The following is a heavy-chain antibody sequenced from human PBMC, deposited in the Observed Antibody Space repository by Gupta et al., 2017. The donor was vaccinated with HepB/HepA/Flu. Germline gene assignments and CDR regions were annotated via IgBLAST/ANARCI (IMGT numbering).Heavy chain of an antibody. CDR3: ATTFYYDSVWGGVKWFDP. CDR1: GGSISSNNYY. CDR2: IFHSGST. D-gene: IGHD3-16*01. V-gene: IGHV4-39*01. J-gene: IGHJ5*02. Sequence: QLQLQESGPGLVKPSETLSLTCTVSGGSISSNNYYWGWIRQPPGKGLEWIGSIFHSGSTYYNPSLKSRVTISVDTSKNQFSLKLNSVTAADTAVYYCATTFYYDSVWGGVKWFDPWGHGTLVTVSS.